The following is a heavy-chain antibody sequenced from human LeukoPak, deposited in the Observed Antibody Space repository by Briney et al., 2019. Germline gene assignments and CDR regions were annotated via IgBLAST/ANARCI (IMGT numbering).Heavy chain of an antibody. CDR2: ISGSGGST. V-gene: IGHV3-23*01. D-gene: IGHD1-26*01. CDR1: GFTFSSYG. J-gene: IGHJ6*03. CDR3: AKSGASPLYHMDV. Sequence: GGSLRLSCAASGFTFSSYGMSWVRQAPGKGLEWVSAISGSGGSTYYADSVKGRFTISRDNSKGTLSLQMNSLRAEDTAIYYCAKSGASPLYHMDVWGRGATVTVSS.